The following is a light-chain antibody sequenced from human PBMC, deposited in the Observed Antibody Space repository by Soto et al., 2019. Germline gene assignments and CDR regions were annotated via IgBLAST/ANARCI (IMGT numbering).Light chain of an antibody. CDR1: SSNIGAGYN. V-gene: IGLV1-40*01. CDR3: QSYDSSLSGWV. CDR2: GNS. J-gene: IGLJ3*02. Sequence: QSVLTQPPSVSGAPGQRVTISCTGSSSNIGAGYNVHWYQQLPGTAPKLLIYGNSNRPSGVPDRLSGSKSGTSASLAITGLQAEDDADYYCQSYDSSLSGWVFGGGTKVTVL.